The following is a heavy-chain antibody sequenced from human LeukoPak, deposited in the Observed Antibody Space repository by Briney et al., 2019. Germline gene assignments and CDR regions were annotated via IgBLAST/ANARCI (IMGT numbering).Heavy chain of an antibody. V-gene: IGHV3-21*01. CDR3: ARDRPNVDTATDYYYYGMDV. Sequence: PGGSLRLSCAASGFTFSSYSMNWVRQAPGKGLEWVSSISSISSYIYYADSVKGRFTISRDNSKNTLYLQMNSLRAEDTAVYYCARDRPNVDTATDYYYYGMDVWGQGTTVTVSS. D-gene: IGHD5-18*01. CDR2: ISSISSYI. CDR1: GFTFSSYS. J-gene: IGHJ6*02.